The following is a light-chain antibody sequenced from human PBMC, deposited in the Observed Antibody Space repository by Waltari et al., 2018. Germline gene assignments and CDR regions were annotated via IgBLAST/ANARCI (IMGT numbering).Light chain of an antibody. CDR3: QQYNSYSPWS. CDR2: KAS. CDR1: QSISSW. V-gene: IGKV1-5*03. J-gene: IGKJ1*01. Sequence: IQMTQSPSTLSASVGERVTITCRASQSISSWLAWYQQKPGKAPKLLIYKASSLESGVPSRFSGSGSGTEFTLTISSLQPDDFATYYCQQYNSYSPWSFGQGTKVEIK.